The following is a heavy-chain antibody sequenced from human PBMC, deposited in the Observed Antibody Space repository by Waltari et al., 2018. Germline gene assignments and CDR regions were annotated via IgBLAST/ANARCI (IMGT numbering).Heavy chain of an antibody. CDR3: ARARYTYGMDV. Sequence: QVQLQESGPGLVKPSETLSLTCTVPGGSISSYYWSWIRQPPGKGLEWIGYIYYSGSTNYNPSLKSRVTISVDTSKNQFSLKLSSVTAADTAVYYCARARYTYGMDVWGQGTTVTVSS. J-gene: IGHJ6*02. D-gene: IGHD1-1*01. V-gene: IGHV4-59*01. CDR2: IYYSGST. CDR1: GGSISSYY.